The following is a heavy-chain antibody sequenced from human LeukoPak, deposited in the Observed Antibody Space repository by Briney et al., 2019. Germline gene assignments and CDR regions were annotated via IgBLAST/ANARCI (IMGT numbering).Heavy chain of an antibody. V-gene: IGHV3-7*01. Sequence: GGSLRLSCAASGFTFSSYWMSWVRQAPGKGLEWVANIKQDGSEKYYVDSVKGRFTISRDNAKNSLYLQMNSLRAEDTAVYYCARDRVIGLPDAFDIWGQGTMVTVSS. D-gene: IGHD2/OR15-2a*01. CDR1: GFTFSSYW. J-gene: IGHJ3*02. CDR2: IKQDGSEK. CDR3: ARDRVIGLPDAFDI.